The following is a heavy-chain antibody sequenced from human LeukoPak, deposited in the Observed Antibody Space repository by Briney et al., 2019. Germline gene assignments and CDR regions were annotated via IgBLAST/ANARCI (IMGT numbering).Heavy chain of an antibody. CDR1: GGSISSGGRY. V-gene: IGHV4-31*03. D-gene: IGHD3-3*01. CDR2: INYSGST. Sequence: SEALSLTCTVSGGSISSGGRYWSWIRQRPGKGLEWIGYINYSGSTYYNPSLKSRVSISLDTSQNHFSLRLSSVTAADTAVYYCARDEAIFGAGYYYGMDVWGQGTTVTVSS. J-gene: IGHJ6*02. CDR3: ARDEAIFGAGYYYGMDV.